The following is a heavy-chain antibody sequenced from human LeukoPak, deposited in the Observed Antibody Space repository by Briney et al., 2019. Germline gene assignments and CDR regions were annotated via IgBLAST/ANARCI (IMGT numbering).Heavy chain of an antibody. D-gene: IGHD6-19*01. Sequence: GGSLRLSCAASGVTFDDYGMSWVRQAPGKGLEWVSGINWNGGSTGYADSVKGRFTISRDNAKNSLYLQMNSLRAEDTALYYCAREFEVYSSGWENWFDPWGQGTLVTVSS. V-gene: IGHV3-20*04. CDR3: AREFEVYSSGWENWFDP. CDR1: GVTFDDYG. CDR2: INWNGGST. J-gene: IGHJ5*02.